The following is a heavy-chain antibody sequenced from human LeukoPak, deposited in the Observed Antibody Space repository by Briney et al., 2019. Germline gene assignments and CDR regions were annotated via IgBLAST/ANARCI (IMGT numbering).Heavy chain of an antibody. CDR1: GGTFSSYA. CDR3: ARAPPDGVSGYDNYFDY. Sequence: GASVKVSCKASGGTFSSYAISWVRQAPGQGLEWMGGIIPIFGTANYAQKFQGRVTITADESTSTAYMELSSLRSEDTAVYYCARAPPDGVSGYDNYFDYWGQGTLVTVSS. V-gene: IGHV1-69*01. CDR2: IIPIFGTA. D-gene: IGHD5-12*01. J-gene: IGHJ4*02.